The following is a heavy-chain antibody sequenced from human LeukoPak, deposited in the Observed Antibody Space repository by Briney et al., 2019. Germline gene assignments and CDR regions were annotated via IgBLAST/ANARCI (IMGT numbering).Heavy chain of an antibody. CDR3: TTGESGSYPFDY. D-gene: IGHD1-26*01. CDR2: IKSKTDGGTT. V-gene: IGHV3-15*01. Sequence: GGSLRLSCAASGFTFSNAWMSWVRQAPGKGLEWVGRIKSKTDGGTTDYAAPVKGRFTISRDDSKNTLYLQMNSLKTEDTAVYYCTTGESGSYPFDYWGQGTLATVSS. J-gene: IGHJ4*02. CDR1: GFTFSNAW.